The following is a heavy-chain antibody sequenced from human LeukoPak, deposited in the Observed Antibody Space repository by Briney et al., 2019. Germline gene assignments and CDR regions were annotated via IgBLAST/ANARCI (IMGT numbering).Heavy chain of an antibody. CDR1: GFTFSSYA. J-gene: IGHJ4*02. CDR2: ISGSGGST. Sequence: GGSLRLSCAASGFTFSSYAMSWVRQAPGKGLEWVSAISGSGGSTYYADSVKGRFTISRDNSKNTLYLQMNSLRSEDTAVYYCAKGYDFWSGYPGFFGYWGQGTLVTVSS. V-gene: IGHV3-23*01. CDR3: AKGYDFWSGYPGFFGY. D-gene: IGHD3-3*01.